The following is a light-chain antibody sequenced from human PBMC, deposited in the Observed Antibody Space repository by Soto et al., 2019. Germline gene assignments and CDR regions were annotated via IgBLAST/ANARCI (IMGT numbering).Light chain of an antibody. CDR3: QQYNSYSGT. Sequence: DIQMTQSPSTLSASVGDRVTITCRASQSISSWLAWYQQKPGKAPKLLIYDASSLESGVPSRFSCSGSGTEITLTISSLQPDDFATYYCQQYNSYSGTFGQGTKVEIK. CDR1: QSISSW. CDR2: DAS. V-gene: IGKV1-5*01. J-gene: IGKJ1*01.